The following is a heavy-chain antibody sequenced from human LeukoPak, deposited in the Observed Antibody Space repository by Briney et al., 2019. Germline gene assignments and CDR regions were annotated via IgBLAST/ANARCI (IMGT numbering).Heavy chain of an antibody. D-gene: IGHD2-21*02. CDR2: ISAHNGNT. CDR3: AKGGLAYCGGDCSSRGVYYFDS. J-gene: IGHJ4*02. CDR1: GYTFTNYG. Sequence: ASVKVSCKASGYTFTNYGISWVRQAPGQGLEWMGWISAHNGNTNYVQKFQGRVTMTTDTSTSTAYMELRSLRSDDTAVYYCAKGGLAYCGGDCSSRGVYYFDSWGQGTLVTVSS. V-gene: IGHV1-18*01.